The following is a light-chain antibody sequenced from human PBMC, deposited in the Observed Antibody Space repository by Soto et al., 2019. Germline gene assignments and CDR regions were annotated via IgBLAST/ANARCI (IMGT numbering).Light chain of an antibody. CDR2: LGS. J-gene: IGKJ5*01. V-gene: IGKV2-28*01. CDR3: MQALQTPVT. CDR1: QSLLHSNGYNY. Sequence: DIVMTQSPLSLPVTPGEPASISCRSSQSLLHSNGYNYLDWYLQKPGQSPQLLIYLGSNRASGVPDRFSGRGSVTDFTLKISRVEAEDVGVYYCMQALQTPVTFGQGTRLEIK.